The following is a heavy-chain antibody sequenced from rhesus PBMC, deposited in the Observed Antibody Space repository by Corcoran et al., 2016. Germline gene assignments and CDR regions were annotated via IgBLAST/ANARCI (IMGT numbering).Heavy chain of an antibody. CDR3: ATLTYDNGYFDL. J-gene: IGHJ2*01. D-gene: IGHD3-40*01. Sequence: EVQLVQSGAEVKKPGASVNISCTASGYTFTAYYLHRVRQPPGKGLEGVGRIDPEDGETLHAQKFQDKGTITADTSTDTAYMDLSSLTSEDTAVYYCATLTYDNGYFDLWGPGTPITISS. CDR1: GYTFTAYY. V-gene: IGHV1-111*02. CDR2: IDPEDGET.